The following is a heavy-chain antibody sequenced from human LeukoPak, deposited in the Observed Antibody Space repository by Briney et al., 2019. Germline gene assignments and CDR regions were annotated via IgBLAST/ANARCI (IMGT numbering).Heavy chain of an antibody. CDR3: EIGDTFNI. CDR2: INQDGSEK. Sequence: GGSLRLSCAASGFTFSSSWMSWVRQAPGKGLEWVANINQDGSEKYYVDSVKGRFTISRDNAKNSLYLQMNSLRAEDTALYYCEIGDTFNIWGQGTMVTVSS. D-gene: IGHD3-10*01. CDR1: GFTFSSSW. J-gene: IGHJ3*02. V-gene: IGHV3-7*03.